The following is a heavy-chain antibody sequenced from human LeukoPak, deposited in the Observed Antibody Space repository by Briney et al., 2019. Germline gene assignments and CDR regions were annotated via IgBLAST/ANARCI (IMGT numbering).Heavy chain of an antibody. Sequence: GSLRLSCAASGFTFSDYPMSGVRQAPGKGLEWVSTISGSGANTHYADSVKGRFTISRDNSKNTVFLQMNSLRAGDTAVYYCAKQYGDYAGEAFDIWGQGTMVTVSS. J-gene: IGHJ3*02. CDR3: AKQYGDYAGEAFDI. CDR2: ISGSGANT. CDR1: GFTFSDYP. V-gene: IGHV3-23*01. D-gene: IGHD4-17*01.